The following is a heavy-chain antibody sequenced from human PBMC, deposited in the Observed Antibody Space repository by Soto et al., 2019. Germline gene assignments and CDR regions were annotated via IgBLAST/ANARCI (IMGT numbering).Heavy chain of an antibody. Sequence: GGSLRLSCAASGFTFDDYAMHWVRQAPGKGLEWVSGISWNSGSIGYADSVKGRFTISRDNAKNSLYLQMNSLRAEDTALYYCAKGSEGVVPAAMHMDVWGKGTTVTVSS. CDR1: GFTFDDYA. CDR2: ISWNSGSI. CDR3: AKGSEGVVPAAMHMDV. J-gene: IGHJ6*03. V-gene: IGHV3-9*01. D-gene: IGHD2-2*01.